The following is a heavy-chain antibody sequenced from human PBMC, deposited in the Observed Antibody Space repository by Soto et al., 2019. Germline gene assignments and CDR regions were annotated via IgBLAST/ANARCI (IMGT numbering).Heavy chain of an antibody. CDR3: ARRGRGYDHYYMDV. CDR1: GGSISSSSYY. Sequence: SETLSLTCTVSGGSISSSSYYWGWIRQPPGKGLEWIGSIYYSGSTYYNPSLKSRITISVDTSKNHFSLKLSSVTAADTAVYYCARRGRGYDHYYMDVWGKGTTVTVSS. D-gene: IGHD3-10*01. V-gene: IGHV4-39*02. J-gene: IGHJ6*03. CDR2: IYYSGST.